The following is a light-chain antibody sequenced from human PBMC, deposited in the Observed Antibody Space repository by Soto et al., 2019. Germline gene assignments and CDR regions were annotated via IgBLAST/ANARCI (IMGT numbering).Light chain of an antibody. CDR3: CSYAGSSTWV. J-gene: IGLJ3*02. CDR1: SSDVGSYNV. CDR2: EAN. Sequence: QSVLTQPASVSGSPGQSITISCTGTSSDVGSYNVVSWYQQHRGNAPKLMIYEANKRPSGISTRFSGSKSGNTASLTISGLQAEDEADYYCCSYAGSSTWVFGGGTKLTVL. V-gene: IGLV2-23*01.